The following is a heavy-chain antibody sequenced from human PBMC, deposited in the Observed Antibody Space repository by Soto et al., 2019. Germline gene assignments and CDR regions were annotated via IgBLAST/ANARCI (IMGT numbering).Heavy chain of an antibody. D-gene: IGHD3-22*01. Sequence: GGSLRLSCAASGFTFSSYWMHWVRQAPGKGLVWVSRINSDGSSTSYADSVKGRFTISRDNAKNSLYLQMNSLRAEDTAVYYCARDYYDSSGYYKTYGMDVWGQGTTVTVSS. CDR3: ARDYYDSSGYYKTYGMDV. CDR1: GFTFSSYW. V-gene: IGHV3-74*01. J-gene: IGHJ6*02. CDR2: INSDGSST.